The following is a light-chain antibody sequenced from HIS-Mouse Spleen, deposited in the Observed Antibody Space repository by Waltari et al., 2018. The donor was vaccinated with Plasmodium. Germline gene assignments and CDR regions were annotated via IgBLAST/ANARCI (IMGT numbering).Light chain of an antibody. CDR1: NIGSKN. CDR2: RDS. CDR3: QVWDSSTVV. Sequence: SYELTLPLSVSVALGQPARITCGGNNIGSKNVHWYQQKPGQAPVMFIYRDSNRPSGIPERFSGSNSGNTATLTISRAQAGDEADYYCQVWDSSTVVFGGGTKLTVL. V-gene: IGLV3-9*01. J-gene: IGLJ2*01.